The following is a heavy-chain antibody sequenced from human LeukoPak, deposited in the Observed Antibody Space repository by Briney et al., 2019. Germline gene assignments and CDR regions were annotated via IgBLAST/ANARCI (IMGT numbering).Heavy chain of an antibody. Sequence: GGSLRLSCAASGFAFSNFAMHWVRQAPGKGLEWVAVVSYEGTIKYYTDSAKGRFTISRDNAKNSLYLQMNSLRAEDMALYYCAKADSGSYRSYYYYYMDVWGKGTTVTVSS. V-gene: IGHV3-30*04. J-gene: IGHJ6*03. CDR2: VSYEGTIK. CDR1: GFAFSNFA. D-gene: IGHD1-26*01. CDR3: AKADSGSYRSYYYYYMDV.